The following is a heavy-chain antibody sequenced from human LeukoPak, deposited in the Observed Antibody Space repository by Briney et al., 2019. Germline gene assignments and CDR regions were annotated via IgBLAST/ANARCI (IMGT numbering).Heavy chain of an antibody. CDR1: GSSFTSYW. J-gene: IGHJ4*02. CDR3: ARPKLWMYYFDY. Sequence: PGASLQISCKGSGSSFTSYWIGWGRQLRGKGLEWMGIIYPGDSDTRYSPSFQGQVTISADKSISTAYLQWSSLKASDTAMYYCARPKLWMYYFDYWGQGTLVTVSS. D-gene: IGHD7-27*01. CDR2: IYPGDSDT. V-gene: IGHV5-51*01.